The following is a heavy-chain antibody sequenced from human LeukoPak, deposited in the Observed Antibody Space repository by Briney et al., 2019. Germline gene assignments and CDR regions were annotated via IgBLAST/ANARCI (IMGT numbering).Heavy chain of an antibody. CDR3: ARGGTATSSPGDC. CDR2: INPNSGGT. J-gene: IGHJ4*02. Sequence: ASVKVSCKASGGTFSSYAISWVRQAPGQGLEWMGWINPNSGGTKYAQKFQGRVTMTRDTSISTAYMEVSSLRSDDTAVYYCARGGTATSSPGDCWGQGTLVTVSS. D-gene: IGHD2-15*01. V-gene: IGHV1-2*02. CDR1: GGTFSSYA.